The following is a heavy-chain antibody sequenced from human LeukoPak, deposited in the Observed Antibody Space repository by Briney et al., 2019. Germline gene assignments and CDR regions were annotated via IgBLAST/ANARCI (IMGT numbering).Heavy chain of an antibody. CDR1: GGSISSYY. J-gene: IGHJ3*02. Sequence: PSETLSLTCTVSGGSISSYYWSWIRQPPGKGLEWIGYIYYSGSTNYSPSLKSRVTISVDTSKNQFSLKLSSVTAADTAVYYCARHVGGSGSHDAFDIWGQGTMVTVSS. CDR3: ARHVGGSGSHDAFDI. D-gene: IGHD3-10*01. V-gene: IGHV4-59*08. CDR2: IYYSGST.